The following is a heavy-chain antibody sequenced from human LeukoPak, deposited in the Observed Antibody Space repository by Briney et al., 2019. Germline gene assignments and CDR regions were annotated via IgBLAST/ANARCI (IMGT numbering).Heavy chain of an antibody. CDR2: VLHTGST. D-gene: IGHD6-13*01. CDR3: ARGPAAVYP. CDR1: GYSLTNHY. Sequence: SETLSLTCAVHGYSLTNHYWSWIRQPPGKGLEWISEVLHTGSTNCPPSFKSRVTVSVDTSKNQFLLNLTSVTAADTAVYYCARGPAAVYPWGRGILVTVSS. J-gene: IGHJ5*02. V-gene: IGHV4-34*12.